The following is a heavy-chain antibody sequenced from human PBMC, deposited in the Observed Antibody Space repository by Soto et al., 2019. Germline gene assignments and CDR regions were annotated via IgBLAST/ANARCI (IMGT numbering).Heavy chain of an antibody. CDR1: GFTLSSYS. J-gene: IGHJ6*02. CDR2: ISSSNSII. D-gene: IGHD3-10*01. V-gene: IGHV3-48*02. CDR3: GGSGSYPYYYYYGMDV. Sequence: EVQLVESGGGLVQPGGSLRLSCAAPGFTLSSYSMNWVRQAPGKGLEWVSYISSSNSIIYYADSVKGRFTISRDNAKNSLYLQMNSLRDEDTAVYYCGGSGSYPYYYYYGMDVWGQGTTVTVSS.